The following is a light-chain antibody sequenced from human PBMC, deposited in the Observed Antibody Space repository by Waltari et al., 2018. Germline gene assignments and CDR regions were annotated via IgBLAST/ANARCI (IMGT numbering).Light chain of an antibody. CDR1: SSDVGGYNY. Sequence: QSALTQPPSASGSPGQSVTISCTGTSSDVGGYNYVSWYQQRPGKAPKLIIYEVSKRPPGFPDRFSGSNAGNTASLTVSGLQAEDEADYYCSSYAGSNNLVFGGGTKLTVL. CDR2: EVS. J-gene: IGLJ3*02. V-gene: IGLV2-8*01. CDR3: SSYAGSNNLV.